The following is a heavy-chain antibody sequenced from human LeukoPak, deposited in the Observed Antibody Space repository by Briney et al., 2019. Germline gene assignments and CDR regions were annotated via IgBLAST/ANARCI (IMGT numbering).Heavy chain of an antibody. CDR1: GGSLSGYY. J-gene: IGHJ3*02. CDR2: TNHSGST. D-gene: IGHD3-22*01. V-gene: IGHV4-34*01. CDR3: ARGRRYDSSGYYHPRRAFDI. Sequence: SETLSLTCAVYGGSLSGYYWSWIRQPPGKGLEWIGETNHSGSTNYNPSLKSRVTISVDTSKNQFSLKLSSVTAADTAVYYCARGRRYDSSGYYHPRRAFDIWGQGTMVTVSS.